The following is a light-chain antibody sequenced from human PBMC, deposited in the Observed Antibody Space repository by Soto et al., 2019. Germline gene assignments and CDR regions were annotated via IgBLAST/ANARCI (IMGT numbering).Light chain of an antibody. CDR1: QSVLHTSNNKNY. V-gene: IGKV4-1*01. J-gene: IGKJ1*01. CDR2: WAS. CDR3: QHYYSAPWT. Sequence: DIVMTQSPDSLPVSLGERATINCKSSQSVLHTSNNKNYLAWFQQKPGQPPRLLIYWASTRGSGVPDRFSGRGSGSAFTLTISSLQAEDVAVYSCQHYYSAPWTFGQGTRVEIK.